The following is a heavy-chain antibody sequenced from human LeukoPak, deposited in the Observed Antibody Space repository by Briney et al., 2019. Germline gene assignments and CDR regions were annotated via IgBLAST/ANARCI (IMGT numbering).Heavy chain of an antibody. CDR3: ARADCSGGSCSAYNWFDP. Sequence: PSETLSLTCAVYGGSFSGYYWSWIRQPPGRGLEWIGEINHSGSTNYNPSLKSRVTISVDTSKNQFSLKLSSVTAADTAVYYCARADCSGGSCSAYNWFDPWGQGTLVTVSS. V-gene: IGHV4-34*01. J-gene: IGHJ5*02. CDR1: GGSFSGYY. D-gene: IGHD2-15*01. CDR2: INHSGST.